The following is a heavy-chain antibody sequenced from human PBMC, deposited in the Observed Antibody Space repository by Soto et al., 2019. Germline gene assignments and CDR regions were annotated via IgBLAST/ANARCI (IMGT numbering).Heavy chain of an antibody. CDR1: GGSFSGFY. CDR3: ARHVLQYNGMDP. Sequence: QVQLQQWGAGLLEPSETLSLTCGISGGSFSGFYWSWIRQSPGKGLEWIGEINHSGTTHYNPSLESRVNIWIDTSKAQCSLKVTSVTAADKAIYYCARHVLQYNGMDPWGQGTLVSVSS. D-gene: IGHD1-1*01. CDR2: INHSGTT. V-gene: IGHV4-34*01. J-gene: IGHJ5*02.